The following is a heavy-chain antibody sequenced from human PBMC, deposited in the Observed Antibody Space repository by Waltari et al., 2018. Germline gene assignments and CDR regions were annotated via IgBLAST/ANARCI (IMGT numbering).Heavy chain of an antibody. CDR1: GGTFSSYA. J-gene: IGHJ6*02. CDR2: VIHIVGTA. Sequence: QFQLVQSGAEVKKPGSSVKVSCKASGGTFSSYAISWVRQAPGQGLEWMGGVIHIVGTAKYAQKFQGRVTITADESTSTAYMELSSLRSEDTAVYYCARHAGSGSNYYYYGMDVWGQGTTVTVSS. D-gene: IGHD3-10*01. CDR3: ARHAGSGSNYYYYGMDV. V-gene: IGHV1-69*13.